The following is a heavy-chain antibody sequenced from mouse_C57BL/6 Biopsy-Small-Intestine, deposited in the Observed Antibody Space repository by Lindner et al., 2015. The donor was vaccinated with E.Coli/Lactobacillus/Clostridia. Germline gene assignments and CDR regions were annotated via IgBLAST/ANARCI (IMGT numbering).Heavy chain of an antibody. J-gene: IGHJ1*01. CDR3: TRSPNWDGYFGV. Sequence: VQLQESGAELVKPGASVKMSCKASGYTFTSYVIQWVKQKPGQGLEWIGYNNPYNDGTKYNEKFKGKATLTSDKSSSTAYMELSSLTSEDSAVYYCTRSPNWDGYFGVWGAGTTVTVSS. V-gene: IGHV1-14*01. CDR2: NNPYNDGT. CDR1: GYTFTSYV. D-gene: IGHD4-1*02.